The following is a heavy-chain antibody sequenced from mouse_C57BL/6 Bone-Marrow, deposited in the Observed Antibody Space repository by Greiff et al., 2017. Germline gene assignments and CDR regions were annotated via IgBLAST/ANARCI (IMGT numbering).Heavy chain of an antibody. J-gene: IGHJ1*03. Sequence: QVQLQQSGAELARPGASVKLSCKASGYTFTSYGISWVKQRTGQGLEWIGEIYPRSGNTYYNEKFKGKATLTADKSSSTAYMELRSLTSEDSAVYFCARYYYSPYWYFDVWGTGTTVTGSS. CDR3: ARYYYSPYWYFDV. CDR2: IYPRSGNT. D-gene: IGHD1-1*01. V-gene: IGHV1-81*01. CDR1: GYTFTSYG.